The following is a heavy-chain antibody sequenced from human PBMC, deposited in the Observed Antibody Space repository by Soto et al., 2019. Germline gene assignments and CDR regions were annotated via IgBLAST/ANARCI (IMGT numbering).Heavy chain of an antibody. CDR1: GGSFSGYY. J-gene: IGHJ4*02. CDR2: IYYSGST. CDR3: ARGPRGYSHGGGVDY. D-gene: IGHD5-18*01. Sequence: TLSLTCAVYGGSFSGYYWSWIRQHPGKGLEWIGYIYYSGSTYYNPSLKSRVTISVDTSKNQFSLKLSSVTAADTAVYYCARGPRGYSHGGGVDYWGAGTLVTVSP. V-gene: IGHV4-31*11.